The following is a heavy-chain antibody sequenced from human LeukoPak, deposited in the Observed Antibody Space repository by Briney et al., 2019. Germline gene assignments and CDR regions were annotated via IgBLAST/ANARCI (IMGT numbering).Heavy chain of an antibody. J-gene: IGHJ4*02. D-gene: IGHD6-19*01. Sequence: ASVKVSCKASGYTFTSYDINWVRQATGQGLEWMGWMNPNSGNTGYAQKFQGRVTMTRNTSISTAYMELNRLTSEDTAVYYCARVSDDSGWNFDYWGQGTLVTVSS. CDR2: MNPNSGNT. CDR1: GYTFTSYD. CDR3: ARVSDDSGWNFDY. V-gene: IGHV1-8*01.